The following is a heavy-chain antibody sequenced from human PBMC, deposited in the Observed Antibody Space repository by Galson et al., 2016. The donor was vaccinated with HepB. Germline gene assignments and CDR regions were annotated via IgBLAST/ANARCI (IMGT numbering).Heavy chain of an antibody. CDR2: IGGSGTTT. V-gene: IGHV3-64D*06. Sequence: SLRLSCAASGFLFTSSGMYWVRQAPGKGLEYVSAIGGSGTTTYYADSVKGRFTISRDNSKNMVYLQMSRLRLEDTAVYFCMKGQGDYWGQGTLVTVSS. J-gene: IGHJ4*02. CDR1: GFLFTSSG. CDR3: MKGQGDY.